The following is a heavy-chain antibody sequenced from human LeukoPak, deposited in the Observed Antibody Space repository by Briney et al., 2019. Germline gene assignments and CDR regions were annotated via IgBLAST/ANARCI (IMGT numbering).Heavy chain of an antibody. Sequence: GGSLRLSCAASGFTFSRHPMNWVRQAPGKGLEWVSYISPGTIYYADSVKGRFTISRDNSKNTLYLQMNSLRAEDTAVYYCARDSDYGDYYFDYWGQGTLVTVSS. CDR2: ISPGTI. V-gene: IGHV3-48*01. D-gene: IGHD4-17*01. CDR1: GFTFSRHP. CDR3: ARDSDYGDYYFDY. J-gene: IGHJ4*02.